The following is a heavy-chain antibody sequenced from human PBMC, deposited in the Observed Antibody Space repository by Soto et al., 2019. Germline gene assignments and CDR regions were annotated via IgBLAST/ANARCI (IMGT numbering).Heavy chain of an antibody. Sequence: QVQLVQSGAEVKKPGSSVRVSGRVFEGTFNRYTFTWLGKAPGKGFEWWGRIFPMFGIASYAQNFQGRVTITADKTTSTAYMELSSLRSEDTAVYYCARDSGRSDVVPAAISAMDVWGQGTTVTVSS. CDR1: EGTFNRYT. J-gene: IGHJ6*02. D-gene: IGHD2-2*01. V-gene: IGHV1-69*08. CDR3: ARDSGRSDVVPAAISAMDV. CDR2: IFPMFGIA.